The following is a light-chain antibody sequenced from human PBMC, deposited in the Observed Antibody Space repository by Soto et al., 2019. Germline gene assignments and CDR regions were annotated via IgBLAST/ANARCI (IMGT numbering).Light chain of an antibody. CDR1: SSDICAYYY. CDR2: EVN. V-gene: IGLV2-14*01. CDR3: RSYTSSXAYV. Sequence: QSSLSQPASLSGSPGQSITISCTGTSSDICAYYYFSWFQQHPGKSPKLMISEVNNRPSGFSNRFSGSKSGNTASLTISGLQAEDEADYYCRSYTSSXAYVVGTGTKVXV. J-gene: IGLJ1*01.